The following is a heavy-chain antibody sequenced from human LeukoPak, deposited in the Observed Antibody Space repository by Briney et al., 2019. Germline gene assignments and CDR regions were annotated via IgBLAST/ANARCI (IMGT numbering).Heavy chain of an antibody. V-gene: IGHV5-51*01. CDR2: IYPGDSDT. CDR1: GQRFTSYW. CDR3: ASQYYYDSSGPFDY. Sequence: GESLKISCKGSGQRFTSYWIGWVRQMPGKGPELMGIIYPGDSDTRYSPSFQGQVTISADKSISTAYLQWSSLKASDTAMYYCASQYYYDSSGPFDYWGQGTLVTVSS. J-gene: IGHJ4*02. D-gene: IGHD3-22*01.